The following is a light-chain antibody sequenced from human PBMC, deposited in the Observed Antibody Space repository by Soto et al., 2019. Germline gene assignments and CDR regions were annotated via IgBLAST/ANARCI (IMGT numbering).Light chain of an antibody. Sequence: QSALTQSPSASGTPGQRVTISCSGSSSNIGSHSVSWYQQVPGTAPKLLIYVNSQRSSGVPDRFSGSKSGTSASLAISGLQSEDEAEYYCAAWDDTLNGVVFGGGTKLTVL. CDR3: AAWDDTLNGVV. V-gene: IGLV1-44*01. J-gene: IGLJ2*01. CDR1: SSNIGSHS. CDR2: VNS.